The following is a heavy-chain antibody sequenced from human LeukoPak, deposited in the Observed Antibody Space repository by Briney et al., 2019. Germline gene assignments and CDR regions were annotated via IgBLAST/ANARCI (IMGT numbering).Heavy chain of an antibody. Sequence: ASVKVSCKASGYTFTGYYMHWVRQAPGQGLEWMGWINPNSGGTNYAQKFQGRVTMTRDTSISTAYMELSRLRSDDTAVYYCASPMTTVVTPHLPLGYWGQGTLVTVSS. D-gene: IGHD4-23*01. CDR3: ASPMTTVVTPHLPLGY. CDR2: INPNSGGT. J-gene: IGHJ4*02. V-gene: IGHV1-2*02. CDR1: GYTFTGYY.